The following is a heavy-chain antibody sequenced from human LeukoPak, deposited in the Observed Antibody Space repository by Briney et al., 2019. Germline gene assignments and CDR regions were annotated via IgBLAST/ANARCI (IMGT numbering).Heavy chain of an antibody. CDR3: ARDYADSSGSWDYYGMDV. CDR1: GFTLGDYA. J-gene: IGHJ6*02. Sequence: PGRSLRLSCAASGFTLGDYAMHWVRQAPGKGLEWVAVISYDGSKYFYADSVKGRFTISRDNSKNTLYLQMNSLRAEDTAVYYCARDYADSSGSWDYYGMDVWGQGTTVTVSS. D-gene: IGHD3-22*01. V-gene: IGHV3-30*07. CDR2: ISYDGSKY.